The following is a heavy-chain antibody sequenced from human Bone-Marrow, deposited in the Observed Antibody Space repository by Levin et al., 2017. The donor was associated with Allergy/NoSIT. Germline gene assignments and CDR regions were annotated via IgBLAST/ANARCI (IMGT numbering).Heavy chain of an antibody. Sequence: SEILSLTCSVSGGSISSGGYYWTWIRQHPEWGLQWLGYIFYSGTTYYSPSLKSRVSISVDASKNQFSLRLTSVTAADTAVYFCAREDRSGSFDVWGQGTVVTVSS. J-gene: IGHJ3*01. V-gene: IGHV4-31*03. CDR2: IFYSGTT. D-gene: IGHD3-10*01. CDR1: GGSISSGGYY. CDR3: AREDRSGSFDV.